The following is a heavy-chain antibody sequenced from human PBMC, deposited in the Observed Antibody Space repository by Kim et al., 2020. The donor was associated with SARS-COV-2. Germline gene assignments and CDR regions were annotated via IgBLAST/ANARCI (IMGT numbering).Heavy chain of an antibody. Sequence: GESLKISCKGSGYSFTSYWIGWVRQMPGKGLEWMGIIYPGDSDTRYSPSFQGQVTISADKSISTAYLQWSSLKASDTAMYYCARQMMYYYDSSGKGNWFDPWGQGTLVTVSS. CDR3: ARQMMYYYDSSGKGNWFDP. J-gene: IGHJ5*02. CDR1: GYSFTSYW. V-gene: IGHV5-51*01. CDR2: IYPGDSDT. D-gene: IGHD3-22*01.